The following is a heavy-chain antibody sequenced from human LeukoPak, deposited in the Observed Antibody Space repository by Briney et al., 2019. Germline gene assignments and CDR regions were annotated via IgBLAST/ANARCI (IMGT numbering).Heavy chain of an antibody. D-gene: IGHD3-22*01. Sequence: GGSLRLSCAASGFTFSSYAMSWVRQAPGKGLEWVSAISGSGGSTYYADSVKGRFAISRDNSKNTLYLQMNSLRAEDTAVYYCAKGPYYYDSSAYHYGAFDIWGQGTMVTVSS. J-gene: IGHJ3*02. V-gene: IGHV3-23*01. CDR3: AKGPYYYDSSAYHYGAFDI. CDR1: GFTFSSYA. CDR2: ISGSGGST.